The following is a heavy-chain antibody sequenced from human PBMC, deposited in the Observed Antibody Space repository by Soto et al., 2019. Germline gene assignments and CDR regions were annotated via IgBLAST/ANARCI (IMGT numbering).Heavy chain of an antibody. V-gene: IGHV3-30-3*01. J-gene: IGHJ4*02. Sequence: GESLKISCAASGFTFSDYLMHWVRQAPGKGLEWVAALSYDGINDYYEDSVEGRFTISRDNFKKTLYLQMNSLRVEDTAIFYCAKGSGGHYNSGTLLDWGKGTVVTVSS. CDR2: LSYDGIND. D-gene: IGHD3-10*01. CDR3: AKGSGGHYNSGTLLD. CDR1: GFTFSDYL.